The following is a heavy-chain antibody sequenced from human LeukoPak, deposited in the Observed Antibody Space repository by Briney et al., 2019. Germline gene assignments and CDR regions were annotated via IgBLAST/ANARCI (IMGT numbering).Heavy chain of an antibody. D-gene: IGHD4-23*01. Sequence: ASVKVSCKASGSTFTSYYMHWVRQAPGQGLEWMGMINPSGGSTSYAQKFQGRVTVTRDTSTSTVYMDLSSLRSEDTVVYYCARSYYGGNGILDYWGQGTLVTVSS. J-gene: IGHJ4*02. CDR1: GSTFTSYY. CDR3: ARSYYGGNGILDY. CDR2: INPSGGST. V-gene: IGHV1-46*01.